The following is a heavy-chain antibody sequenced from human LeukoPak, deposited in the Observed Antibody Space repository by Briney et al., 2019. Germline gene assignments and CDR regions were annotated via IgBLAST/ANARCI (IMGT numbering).Heavy chain of an antibody. J-gene: IGHJ6*02. CDR3: ARDKVGATRYYYGMDV. CDR2: ISAYNGNT. Sequence: PGALVKVSCKASGYTFTSYGISWVRQAPGQGLEWMGWISAYNGNTNYAQKLQGRVTMTTDTSTSTAYMELRSLRSDDTAVYYCARDKVGATRYYYGMDVWGQGTTVTVSS. CDR1: GYTFTSYG. V-gene: IGHV1-18*01. D-gene: IGHD1-26*01.